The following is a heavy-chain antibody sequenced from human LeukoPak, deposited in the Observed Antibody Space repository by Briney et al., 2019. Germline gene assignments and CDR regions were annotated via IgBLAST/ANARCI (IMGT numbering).Heavy chain of an antibody. V-gene: IGHV4-34*01. D-gene: IGHD6-19*01. CDR1: GGSFSGYY. J-gene: IGHJ4*02. CDR2: INHSGST. Sequence: SDTLSLTCAVYGGSFSGYYWSWIRQPPGKGLEWIGEINHSGSTNYNPSLKSRVTISVDTSKNQFSLKLSSVTAADTAVYYRARLGSSGWLPRDYWGQGTLVTVSS. CDR3: ARLGSSGWLPRDY.